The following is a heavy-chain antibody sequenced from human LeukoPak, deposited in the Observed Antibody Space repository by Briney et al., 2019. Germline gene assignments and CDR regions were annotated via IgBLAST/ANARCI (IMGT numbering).Heavy chain of an antibody. J-gene: IGHJ6*02. Sequence: SETLSLTCAVYGGSFSGYYWSWIRQPPGKGLEWIGEINHSGSTNYNPSLKSRVTISVDTSKNQFSLKLSSVTAADTAVYYCARGVGVGATKYYYYYGMDVWGQGTTVTVSS. CDR1: GGSFSGYY. V-gene: IGHV4-34*01. CDR2: INHSGST. D-gene: IGHD1-26*01. CDR3: ARGVGVGATKYYYYYGMDV.